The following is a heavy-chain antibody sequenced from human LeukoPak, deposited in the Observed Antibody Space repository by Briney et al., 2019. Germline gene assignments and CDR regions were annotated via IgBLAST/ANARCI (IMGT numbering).Heavy chain of an antibody. V-gene: IGHV3-66*01. CDR2: IYSGGST. D-gene: IGHD7-27*01. Sequence: GRSLRLSCAASGFTVSSNYMSWVRQAPGKGLEWVSVIYSGGSTYYADSVKGRFTISRDNSKNTLYLQMNSLRAEDTAVYYCATLGRTGYYFDYWGQGTLVTVSS. J-gene: IGHJ4*02. CDR3: ATLGRTGYYFDY. CDR1: GFTVSSNY.